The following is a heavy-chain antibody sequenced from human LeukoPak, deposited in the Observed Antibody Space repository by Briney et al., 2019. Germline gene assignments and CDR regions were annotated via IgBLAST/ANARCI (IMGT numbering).Heavy chain of an antibody. D-gene: IGHD3-16*01. V-gene: IGHV1-18*01. J-gene: IGHJ3*02. CDR1: GYTFMDYG. Sequence: ASVKVSCKASGYTFMDYGVNWVRQAPGQGLEWMGWISPYNGNTHYLHKFQGRVTMTTDTSTNTAYMDLRNLRSDDTAVYYCARSGGGSYNDAFDIWGQGTMVTVSS. CDR3: ARSGGGSYNDAFDI. CDR2: ISPYNGNT.